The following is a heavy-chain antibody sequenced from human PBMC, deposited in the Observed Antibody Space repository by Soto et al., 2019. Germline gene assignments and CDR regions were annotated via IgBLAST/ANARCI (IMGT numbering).Heavy chain of an antibody. J-gene: IGHJ4*02. CDR3: ARDRSNWTDFFHX. CDR2: IYYTGST. Sequence: SETLSLTCTVSGGSISSDDHYWTWIRQPPGKGLEWIGYIYYTGSTNYYPSLQSRVTISMDTSKNQFSLRVNSVTAADTAVYYCARDRSNWTDFFHXWGQGTLLTVSX. D-gene: IGHD1-1*01. CDR1: GGSISSDDHY. V-gene: IGHV4-30-4*01.